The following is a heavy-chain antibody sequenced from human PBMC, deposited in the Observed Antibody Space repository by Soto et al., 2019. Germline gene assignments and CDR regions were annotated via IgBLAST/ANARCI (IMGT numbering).Heavy chain of an antibody. CDR3: ARHGDTAMSRTPYGMDV. CDR1: GGSISSSIYY. J-gene: IGHJ6*02. D-gene: IGHD5-18*01. CDR2: IYYSGST. Sequence: SETLSLTCTVSGGSISSSIYYWGWIRQPPGKGLEWIGSIYYSGSTYYNPSLKSRVTISVDTSKNQFSLKLSSVTAADTAVYYCARHGDTAMSRTPYGMDVWGQGTTVTVSS. V-gene: IGHV4-39*01.